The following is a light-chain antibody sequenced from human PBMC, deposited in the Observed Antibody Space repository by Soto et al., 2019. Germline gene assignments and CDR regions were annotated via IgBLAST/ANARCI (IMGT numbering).Light chain of an antibody. CDR1: SSNIGARYD. CDR2: GNS. J-gene: IGLJ2*01. CDR3: QSHDSSLNPVV. Sequence: QSVLTQPPSVSGAPGQRVTISCTGSSSNIGARYDVHWYQQLPGTAPKLLIYGNSNRPSGVPDRFSGSKSGTSASLAITGLQAEDEADYYCQSHDSSLNPVVFGGGTKLTVL. V-gene: IGLV1-40*01.